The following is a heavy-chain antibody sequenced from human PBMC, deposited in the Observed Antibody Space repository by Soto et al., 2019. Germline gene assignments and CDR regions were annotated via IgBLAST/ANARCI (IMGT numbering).Heavy chain of an antibody. V-gene: IGHV3-23*01. CDR1: GFTFSSYA. D-gene: IGHD3-16*02. CDR3: AKGPIDRFMITFGGVIFKRFDT. J-gene: IGHJ5*02. Sequence: GGSLRLSCAASGFTFSSYAMSWVRQAPGKGLEWVSAISGSGGSTYYADSVKGRFTISRDNSKNTLYLQMNSLRAEDTAVYYCAKGPIDRFMITFGGVIFKRFDTWGQGPLVTVS. CDR2: ISGSGGST.